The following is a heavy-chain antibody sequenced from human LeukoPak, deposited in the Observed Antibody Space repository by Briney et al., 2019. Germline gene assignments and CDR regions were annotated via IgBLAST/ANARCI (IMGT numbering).Heavy chain of an antibody. Sequence: SSETQSLTCTVSDDSIGNYYWSWIRQSPGKGLEWIGYIYFSGSTNYNPSLKRRVTMSVVTSKNQFSLRLTSVTAADTATYYCARVGGSNFYNYGMDVWGQGTTVIVSS. CDR3: ARVGGSNFYNYGMDV. CDR2: IYFSGST. CDR1: DDSIGNYY. V-gene: IGHV4-59*01. J-gene: IGHJ6*02. D-gene: IGHD4-11*01.